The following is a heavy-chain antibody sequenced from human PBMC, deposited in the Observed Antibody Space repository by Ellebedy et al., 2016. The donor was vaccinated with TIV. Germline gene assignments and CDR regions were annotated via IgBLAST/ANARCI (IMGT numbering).Heavy chain of an antibody. J-gene: IGHJ5*02. V-gene: IGHV1-46*04. CDR1: GYTFTSYY. CDR3: AVVVVVPAAKYNWFDP. Sequence: ASVKVSCKASGYTFTSYYMHWVRQAPGQGLEWMGIINPSGGSTSYAQKLQGRVTMTRDTSTSTVYMELSSLRSEDTAVYYCAVVVVVPAAKYNWFDPWGQGTLVTVSS. D-gene: IGHD2-2*01. CDR2: INPSGGST.